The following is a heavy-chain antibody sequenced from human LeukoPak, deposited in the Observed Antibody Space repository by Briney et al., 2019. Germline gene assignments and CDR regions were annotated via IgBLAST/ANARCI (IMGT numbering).Heavy chain of an antibody. V-gene: IGHV5-51*01. CDR3: ASPSVVPAAIYAFDI. CDR2: IYPGDSDT. D-gene: IGHD2-2*01. CDR1: GYSFTSYW. J-gene: IGHJ3*02. Sequence: GESLKISCKGSGYSFTSYWIGWVRQMPGKGLEWMGIIYPGDSDTRYSPSFQGQVTISADKSIGTAYLQWSRLKAPDTAMYYCASPSVVPAAIYAFDIWGQGTMVTVSS.